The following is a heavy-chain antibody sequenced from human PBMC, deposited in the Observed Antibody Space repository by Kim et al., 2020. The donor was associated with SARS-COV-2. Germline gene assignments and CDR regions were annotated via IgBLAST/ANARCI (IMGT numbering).Heavy chain of an antibody. Sequence: KGRFTISRDNSTTTLYLQMNSLRAEDTAVYYCARVVGATSDRYYYGMDVWGQGTTVTVSS. D-gene: IGHD1-26*01. J-gene: IGHJ6*02. V-gene: IGHV3-30*07. CDR3: ARVVGATSDRYYYGMDV.